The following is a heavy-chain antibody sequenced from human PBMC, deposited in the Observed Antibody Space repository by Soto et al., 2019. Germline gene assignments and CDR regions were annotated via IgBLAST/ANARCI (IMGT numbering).Heavy chain of an antibody. CDR3: ARGDYDILTGYPSTSDY. Sequence: QVQLVQSGAEVKKPGASVRVSCKASGYTFTSYGISWVRQAPGQGLEWMGWISAYNGNTNYAQKLQGRVTMTTDTSTSTAYMELRSLRSDDTAVYYCARGDYDILTGYPSTSDYWGQGTLVTVSS. CDR1: GYTFTSYG. V-gene: IGHV1-18*04. J-gene: IGHJ4*02. CDR2: ISAYNGNT. D-gene: IGHD3-9*01.